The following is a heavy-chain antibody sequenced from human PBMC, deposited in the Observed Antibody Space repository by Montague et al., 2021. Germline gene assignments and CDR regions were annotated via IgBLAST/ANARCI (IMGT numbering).Heavy chain of an antibody. Sequence: SETLSLTCGVYGGSLSEYYWTWIRQSPEKGLEWFGEVRHIGSTNXNPSLKSRVTMSVDKSKNQFSLKLRSVTAADTAVYYCASDRGPFDYWGQGTVVTVSS. J-gene: IGHJ4*02. CDR3: ASDRGPFDY. V-gene: IGHV4-34*01. CDR2: VRHIGST. D-gene: IGHD3-10*01. CDR1: GGSLSEYY.